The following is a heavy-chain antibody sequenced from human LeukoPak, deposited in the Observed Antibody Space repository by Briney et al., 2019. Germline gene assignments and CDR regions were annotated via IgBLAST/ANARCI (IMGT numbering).Heavy chain of an antibody. CDR2: ISGSGGST. CDR1: GFTFSSYA. CDR3: ARHEAQMGELSPQSAFDI. V-gene: IGHV3-23*01. Sequence: GGSLRLSCAASGFTFSSYAMSWVRQASGKGLEWVSVISGSGGSTYYADSVKGRFTISRDNSKNTLYLQMNSLRDEDTAVYYCARHEAQMGELSPQSAFDIWGQGTMVTVSS. D-gene: IGHD3-16*02. J-gene: IGHJ3*02.